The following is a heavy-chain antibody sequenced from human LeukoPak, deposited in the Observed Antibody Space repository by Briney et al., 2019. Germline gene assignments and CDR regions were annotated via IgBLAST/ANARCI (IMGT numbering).Heavy chain of an antibody. CDR2: ISSSSSYI. J-gene: IGHJ4*02. D-gene: IGHD1-26*01. CDR3: ARDPGGNIDY. Sequence: PGGSLRLSCAVSGFTFSSYAMSWVRQTPGKGLEWVSSISSSSSYIYYADSVKGRFTISRDNAKNSLYLQMNSLRAEDTAVYYCARDPGGNIDYWGQGTLVTVSS. V-gene: IGHV3-21*01. CDR1: GFTFSSYA.